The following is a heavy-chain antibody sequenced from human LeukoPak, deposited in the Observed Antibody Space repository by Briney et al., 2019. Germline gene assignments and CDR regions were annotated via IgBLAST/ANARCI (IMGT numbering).Heavy chain of an antibody. Sequence: SETLSLTCTVSGYSISSTYYGAWIRQPPGEGLEWIATISHSGSTYYTPSLESRLTISLDTSRNHFSLRLSSVTAADTAVYYCARVNAPVATFDCWGLGTLVAVSS. CDR3: ARVNAPVATFDC. J-gene: IGHJ4*02. CDR2: ISHSGST. V-gene: IGHV4-38-2*02. CDR1: GYSISSTYY. D-gene: IGHD1-1*01.